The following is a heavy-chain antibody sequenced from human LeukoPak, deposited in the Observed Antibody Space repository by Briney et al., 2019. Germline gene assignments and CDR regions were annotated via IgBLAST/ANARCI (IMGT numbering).Heavy chain of an antibody. CDR1: GGTFSSYA. D-gene: IGHD6-13*01. Sequence: ASVKVSCKASGGTFSSYAISWVRQAPGQGLEWMGGIIPIFGTANYAQKFQGRVTITADKSTSTAYMELSSLRSEDTAVYYCARGGPRSSPTPFDYWGQGTLVTVSS. CDR2: IIPIFGTA. V-gene: IGHV1-69*06. CDR3: ARGGPRSSPTPFDY. J-gene: IGHJ4*02.